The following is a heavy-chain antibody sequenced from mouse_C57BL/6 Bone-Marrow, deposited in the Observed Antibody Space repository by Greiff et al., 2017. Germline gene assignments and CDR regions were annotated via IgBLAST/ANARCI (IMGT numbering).Heavy chain of an antibody. J-gene: IGHJ1*03. D-gene: IGHD2-3*01. CDR3: ARDGYWVYWYFDV. CDR1: GYTFTSYG. Sequence: VKLVESGAELARPGASVKLSCKASGYTFTSYGISWVKQRTGQGLEWIGEIYPRSGNTYYNEKFKGKATLTADKSSSTAYMELRSLTSEDSAVYFCARDGYWVYWYFDVWGTGTTVTVSS. CDR2: IYPRSGNT. V-gene: IGHV1-81*01.